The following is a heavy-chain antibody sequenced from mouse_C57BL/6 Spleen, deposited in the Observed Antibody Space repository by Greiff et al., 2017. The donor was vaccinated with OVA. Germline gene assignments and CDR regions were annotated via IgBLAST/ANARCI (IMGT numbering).Heavy chain of an antibody. CDR1: GYTFTSYW. Sequence: QVQLKESGTELVKPGASVKLSCKASGYTFTSYWMHWVKQRPGQGLEWIGNINPSNGGTNYNEKFKSKATLTVDKSSSTAYMQLSSLTSEDDAVYDCERKGGRYYFDYWGQGTTLTVSS. CDR2: INPSNGGT. J-gene: IGHJ2*01. CDR3: ERKGGRYYFDY. V-gene: IGHV1-53*01.